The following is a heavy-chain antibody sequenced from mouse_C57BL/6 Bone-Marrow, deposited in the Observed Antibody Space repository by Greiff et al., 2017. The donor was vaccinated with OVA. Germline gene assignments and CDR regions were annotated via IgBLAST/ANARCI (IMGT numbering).Heavy chain of an antibody. CDR3: ARASPWFAY. V-gene: IGHV1-69*01. D-gene: IGHD6-1*01. CDR2: IDPSDSYT. Sequence: QVQLKESGAELVRPGTSVKVSCKASGYTFTSYWMHWVKQRPGQGLEWIGEIDPSDSYTNYNQKFKGKSTLTVDKSSSTAYMQLSSLTSEDSAVYYCARASPWFAYWGQGTLVTVSA. CDR1: GYTFTSYW. J-gene: IGHJ3*01.